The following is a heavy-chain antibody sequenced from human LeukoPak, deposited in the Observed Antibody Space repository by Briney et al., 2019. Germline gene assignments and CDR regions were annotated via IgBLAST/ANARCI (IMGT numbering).Heavy chain of an antibody. Sequence: PGGSLRLSCAASGFTFSSSWMYWVRHAPGKGLVWVSLINSDESITTYADSVKGRFTISRDNAKNTLYLQMNSLRAEDTAVYYCARGLVPGFLDYWGQGTPVTVSS. CDR1: GFTFSSSW. CDR2: INSDESIT. CDR3: ARGLVPGFLDY. D-gene: IGHD4-11*01. V-gene: IGHV3-74*01. J-gene: IGHJ4*02.